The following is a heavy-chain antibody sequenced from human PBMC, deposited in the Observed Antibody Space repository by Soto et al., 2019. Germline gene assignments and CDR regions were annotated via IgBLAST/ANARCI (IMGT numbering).Heavy chain of an antibody. J-gene: IGHJ4*02. CDR3: ARSRSGAVADSFDF. D-gene: IGHD3-10*01. CDR1: GFIFSRYA. V-gene: IGHV3-30*04. Sequence: LRLSCAASGFIFSRYAIHWVRQAPGKGLEWLAVISKDGSSKYYLDSVKGRFTISRDNSKNTVHLEMKNLRDEDTALYYCARSRSGAVADSFDFWGQGTLVTVSS. CDR2: ISKDGSSK.